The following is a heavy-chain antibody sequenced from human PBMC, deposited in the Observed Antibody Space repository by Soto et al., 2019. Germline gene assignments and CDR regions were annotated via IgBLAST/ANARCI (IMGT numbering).Heavy chain of an antibody. J-gene: IGHJ4*02. CDR3: ARLYCTNGVCYMKGSYFDY. CDR2: INHSGST. CDR1: GGSFSGYY. Sequence: SETLSLTCAVYGGSFSGYYWSWIRQPPGKGLEWIGEINHSGSTNYNPSLKSRVTISVDTSKNQFSLKLSSVTAADTAVYYCARLYCTNGVCYMKGSYFDYWGQGTLVTVSS. V-gene: IGHV4-34*01. D-gene: IGHD2-8*01.